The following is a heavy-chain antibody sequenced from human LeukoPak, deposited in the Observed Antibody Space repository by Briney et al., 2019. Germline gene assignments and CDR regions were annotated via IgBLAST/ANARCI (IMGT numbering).Heavy chain of an antibody. CDR3: GKTDIYFNPIDY. V-gene: IGHV4-4*02. CDR1: GVSISTSEW. CDR2: IHRDGRT. J-gene: IGHJ4*02. D-gene: IGHD3-9*01. Sequence: SETLSLTCAVPGVSISTSEWWSWVRQPPGQGLEWIGEIHRDGRTRYNPSLTSRVTMSMDYSKNQFSLHVRFVTAADTAICYCGKTDIYFNPIDYWGPGSLVTVSS.